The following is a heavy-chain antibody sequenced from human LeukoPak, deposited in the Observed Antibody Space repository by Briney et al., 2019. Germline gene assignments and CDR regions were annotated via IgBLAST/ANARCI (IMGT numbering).Heavy chain of an antibody. V-gene: IGHV4-4*07. J-gene: IGHJ3*02. CDR1: GGSISSYY. CDR3: AREEGRYCSSTSCYIGAFDI. Sequence: SETLSLTCTVSGGSISSYYWSWIRQPAGKGLEWIGRIYTSGSTNYNPSLKSRVTMPVDTSKNQFSLKLSSVTAADTAVYYCAREEGRYCSSTSCYIGAFDIWGQGTMVTVSS. D-gene: IGHD2-2*02. CDR2: IYTSGST.